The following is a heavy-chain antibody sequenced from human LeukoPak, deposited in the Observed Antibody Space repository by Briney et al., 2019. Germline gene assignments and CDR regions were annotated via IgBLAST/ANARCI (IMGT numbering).Heavy chain of an antibody. J-gene: IGHJ4*02. Sequence: GGSLRLSCAASGFTFSSYWMSWVRQAPGKGLEWVAAISGSGGSTYYADSVKGRFTISRDNSKNTLFLQMNSLRAEDTAVYYCAKDQWHSGYGNVHWGQGTLVTVSS. V-gene: IGHV3-23*01. CDR1: GFTFSSYW. CDR3: AKDQWHSGYGNVH. CDR2: ISGSGGST. D-gene: IGHD5-12*01.